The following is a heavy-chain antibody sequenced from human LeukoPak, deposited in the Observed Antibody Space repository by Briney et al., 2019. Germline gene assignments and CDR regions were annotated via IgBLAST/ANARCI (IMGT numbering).Heavy chain of an antibody. J-gene: IGHJ3*02. V-gene: IGHV3-21*01. CDR2: ISSSSSYI. D-gene: IGHD1-26*01. Sequence: GGSLRLSCAASGFTFSSYSMNWVRQAPGKGLEWVSSISSSSSYIYYADSVKGRFTISRDNAKNSLYLQMNSLRAEDTAVYYCARGATNDAFDIWGQGTMVTVSS. CDR1: GFTFSSYS. CDR3: ARGATNDAFDI.